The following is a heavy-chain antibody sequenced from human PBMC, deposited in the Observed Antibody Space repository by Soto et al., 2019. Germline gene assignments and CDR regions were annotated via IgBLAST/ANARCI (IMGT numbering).Heavy chain of an antibody. V-gene: IGHV3-30*18. D-gene: IGHD3-9*01. CDR1: GFTFSSYG. Sequence: PGGSLRLSCAASGFTFSSYGMHWVRQAPGKGLEWVAVISYDGSNKYYADSVKGRFTISRDNSKNTLYLQMNSLRAEDTAVYYCAKDYGHYDILTGNEYFDYWGQGTLVTVSS. CDR2: ISYDGSNK. CDR3: AKDYGHYDILTGNEYFDY. J-gene: IGHJ4*02.